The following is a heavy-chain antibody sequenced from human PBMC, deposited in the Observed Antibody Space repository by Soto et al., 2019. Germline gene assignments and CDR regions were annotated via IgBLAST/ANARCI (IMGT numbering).Heavy chain of an antibody. Sequence: SETLSLTCTVSGGSISSYYWGWIRQPPGKGLEWIGSIYYSGSTYYNPSLKSRVTISVDTPKNQFSLKLSSVTAADTAVYYCARHGISMVRGVSYYYYGMDVWGQGTTVTVSS. V-gene: IGHV4-39*01. CDR2: IYYSGST. CDR1: GGSISSYY. CDR3: ARHGISMVRGVSYYYYGMDV. D-gene: IGHD3-10*01. J-gene: IGHJ6*02.